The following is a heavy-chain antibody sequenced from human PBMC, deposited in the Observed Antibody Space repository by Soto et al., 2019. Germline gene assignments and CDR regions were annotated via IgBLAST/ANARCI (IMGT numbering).Heavy chain of an antibody. Sequence: GGSLRLSCAASGFDFSLYSMNWVRQAPGKGLEWVSYISSSNTIYYTDSVKGRFTISRDNAKNSLYLQMNSLRAEDTAVYYCVRDRNGDYVTEHFQHWGQGTLVTVSS. CDR3: VRDRNGDYVTEHFQH. CDR2: ISSSNTI. CDR1: GFDFSLYS. V-gene: IGHV3-48*01. D-gene: IGHD4-17*01. J-gene: IGHJ1*01.